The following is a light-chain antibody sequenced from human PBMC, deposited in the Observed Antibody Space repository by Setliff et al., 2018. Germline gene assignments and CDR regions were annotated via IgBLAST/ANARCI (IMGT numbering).Light chain of an antibody. J-gene: IGLJ1*01. CDR1: YSDVGKYNL. V-gene: IGLV2-23*02. CDR2: VFI. Sequence: QSVLAQPASVSGSPGQAITISCTGSYSDVGKYNLVSWYQQHSGKAPRLILYVFIKRPSGVSDRFSGSKSGNTASLTISGLQAEDEADYYCCSYAGSSTFAFGGGTKVTVL. CDR3: CSYAGSSTFA.